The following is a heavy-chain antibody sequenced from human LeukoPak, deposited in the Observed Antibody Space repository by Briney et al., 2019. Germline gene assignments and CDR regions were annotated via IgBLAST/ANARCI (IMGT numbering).Heavy chain of an antibody. J-gene: IGHJ4*02. V-gene: IGHV1-3*01. CDR3: ARGCSGGSCYF. CDR2: INAGNGNT. D-gene: IGHD2-15*01. CDR1: GYTFTSYA. Sequence: GASVKVSCKASGYTFTSYAMHWVRQAPGQRLEWMGWINAGNGNTKYSQKFQGRVTITRDTSTSTVYMELSSLRSEDTAVYYCARGCSGGSCYFWGQGTLVTVSS.